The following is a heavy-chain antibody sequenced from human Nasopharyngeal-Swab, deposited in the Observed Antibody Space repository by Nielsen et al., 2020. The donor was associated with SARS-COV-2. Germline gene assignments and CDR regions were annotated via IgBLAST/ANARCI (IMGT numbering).Heavy chain of an antibody. CDR3: ARAHIVVVPAHNWFDH. D-gene: IGHD2-2*01. Sequence: WIRQPPGKGLEWIGYIYYSGSTNYNPSLKSRVTISVDTSKNQFSLKLSSVTAADTAVYYCARAHIVVVPAHNWFDHWGQGTLVTVSS. CDR2: IYYSGST. V-gene: IGHV4-59*01. J-gene: IGHJ5*02.